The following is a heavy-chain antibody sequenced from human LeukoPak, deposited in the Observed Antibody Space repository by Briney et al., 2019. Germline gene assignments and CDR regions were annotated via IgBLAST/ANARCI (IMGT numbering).Heavy chain of an antibody. CDR2: IYYSGST. J-gene: IGHJ5*02. CDR1: GGSVSSGSYY. Sequence: PSQTLSLTCTVSGGSVSSGSYYWSWIRQPPGKGLEWIGYIYYSGSTNYNPSLKSRVTISVDTSKNQFSLKLSSVTAADTAVYYCAKNGGAHGFDQWGQGALVTVSS. V-gene: IGHV4-61*01. CDR3: AKNGGAHGFDQ. D-gene: IGHD2-8*01.